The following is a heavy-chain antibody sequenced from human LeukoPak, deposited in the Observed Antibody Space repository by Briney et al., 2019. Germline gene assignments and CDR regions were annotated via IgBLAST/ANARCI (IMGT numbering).Heavy chain of an antibody. D-gene: IGHD3-16*01. CDR2: VQYDGTNK. Sequence: PSGGSLRLSCAASGFTFSNYGMHWVRQAPGKGLEWVAFVQYDGTNKYSAESVKGRFTFSRDNSKNTLYLQMNSLRTEDTAVYYCAKGERYYFDYWGQGTLVTVSS. CDR1: GFTFSNYG. CDR3: AKGERYYFDY. J-gene: IGHJ4*02. V-gene: IGHV3-30*02.